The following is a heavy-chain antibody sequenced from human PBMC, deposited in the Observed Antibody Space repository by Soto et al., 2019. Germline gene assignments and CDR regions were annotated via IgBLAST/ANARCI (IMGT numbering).Heavy chain of an antibody. CDR3: AREMIGYGMDV. CDR1: GFTFSSYG. V-gene: IGHV3-33*01. J-gene: IGHJ6*02. D-gene: IGHD3-16*01. CDR2: IWYDGSNK. Sequence: QVQLVESGGGVVQPGRSLRLSCAASGFTFSSYGMHWVRQAPGKGLEWVAVIWYDGSNKYYADSVKGRFTISRDNSKNTLYLQMNSLRAEETAVYYCAREMIGYGMDVWGQGTTVTVSS.